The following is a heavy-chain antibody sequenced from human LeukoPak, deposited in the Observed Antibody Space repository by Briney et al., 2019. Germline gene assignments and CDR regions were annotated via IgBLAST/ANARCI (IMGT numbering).Heavy chain of an antibody. CDR3: AKAGDIVTTIPFDY. J-gene: IGHJ4*02. D-gene: IGHD5-12*01. CDR2: ISGSGGGT. CDR1: KFTFSSYG. V-gene: IGHV3-23*01. Sequence: PGGSLRLSCAASKFTFSSYGMNWVRQTPGRGLEWVSAISGSGGGTYYTDSVKGRFTISRDNSKNTQYLQMNSLRAVDTAIYYCAKAGDIVTTIPFDYWGQGTLVTVSS.